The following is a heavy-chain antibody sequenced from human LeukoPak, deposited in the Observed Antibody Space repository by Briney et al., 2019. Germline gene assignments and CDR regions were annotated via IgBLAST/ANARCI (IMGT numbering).Heavy chain of an antibody. Sequence: GGSLRLSCAASGFTFSSYEMNWVRQAPGKGLEWVSYISSSGSSIYYADSVKGRFTISRDNAKNSLYLQMNSLRAEDTAVYYCARDRSGYCSGGTCYNFDYWGQGTLVTVSS. CDR3: ARDRSGYCSGGTCYNFDY. CDR1: GFTFSSYE. J-gene: IGHJ4*02. D-gene: IGHD2-15*01. CDR2: ISSSGSSI. V-gene: IGHV3-48*03.